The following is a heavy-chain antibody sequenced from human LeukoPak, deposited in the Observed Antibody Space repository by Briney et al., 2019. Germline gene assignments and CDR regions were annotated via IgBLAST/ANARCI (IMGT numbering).Heavy chain of an antibody. CDR2: INWSGGTT. CDR3: ARVKSTSGWGTDY. Sequence: GGSLRLSCAASGFTFDDYDMSWVRQVPGKGLEWVSGINWSGGTTGHADSVKGRFTISRDNAKNSLYLQMNTLRAEDTALYYCARVKSTSGWGTDYWGQGTLVTVSS. J-gene: IGHJ4*02. D-gene: IGHD6-19*01. V-gene: IGHV3-20*04. CDR1: GFTFDDYD.